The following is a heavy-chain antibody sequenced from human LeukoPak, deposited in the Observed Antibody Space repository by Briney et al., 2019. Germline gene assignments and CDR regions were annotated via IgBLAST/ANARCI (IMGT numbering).Heavy chain of an antibody. J-gene: IGHJ3*02. CDR3: AVVPASISDAFDI. CDR2: IRYDGSNK. Sequence: GGSLRLSCAASGFTFSSYGMHWVRQAPGKGLEWVAFIRYDGSNKYYADSVKGRFTISRDNSKNTLFLQMNSLRAEDTAVYYCAVVPASISDAFDIWGQGTVVTVSS. CDR1: GFTFSSYG. D-gene: IGHD2-2*01. V-gene: IGHV3-30*02.